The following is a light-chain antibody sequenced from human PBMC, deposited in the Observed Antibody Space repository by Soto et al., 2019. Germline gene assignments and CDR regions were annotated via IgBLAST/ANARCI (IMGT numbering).Light chain of an antibody. CDR2: DVS. J-gene: IGLJ2*01. CDR1: SSDVGGYNY. Sequence: QSALTQPASVSGSPGQSITLSCTGTSSDVGGYNYVSWYQKHPGKAPKLMIYDVSYRPSGVSNRFSGSTSGNTASLTISGLQAEDEADYYCTSYTSSSTLEVFGGGTKLTVL. V-gene: IGLV2-14*01. CDR3: TSYTSSSTLEV.